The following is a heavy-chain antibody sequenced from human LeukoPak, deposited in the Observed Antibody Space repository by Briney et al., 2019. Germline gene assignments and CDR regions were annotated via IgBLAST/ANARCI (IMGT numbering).Heavy chain of an antibody. Sequence: GGSLRLSCAASGFTVSSNYMSWVRQAPGKGLEWVSVIYSGGSTYYADSVKGRFTISRDNSKNTLYLQMNSLRAEDTAVYYCARQMVRGVIGPFDIWGQGTMVTVSS. J-gene: IGHJ3*02. CDR1: GFTVSSNY. D-gene: IGHD3-10*01. V-gene: IGHV3-53*01. CDR3: ARQMVRGVIGPFDI. CDR2: IYSGGST.